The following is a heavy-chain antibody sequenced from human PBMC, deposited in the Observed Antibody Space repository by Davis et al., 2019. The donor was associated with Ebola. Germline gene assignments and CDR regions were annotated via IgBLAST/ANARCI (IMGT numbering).Heavy chain of an antibody. CDR3: ARDNLRELLGYYYGTDV. CDR1: GFTFSSYA. CDR2: ISGSGGST. D-gene: IGHD1-26*01. J-gene: IGHJ6*02. V-gene: IGHV3-23*01. Sequence: PGGSLRLSCAASGFTFSSYAMSWVRQAPGKGLEWVSAISGSGGSTYYADSVKGRFTISRDNSKNTRYLQMNSLRGEDTAVYYCARDNLRELLGYYYGTDVWGQGTTVTVPS.